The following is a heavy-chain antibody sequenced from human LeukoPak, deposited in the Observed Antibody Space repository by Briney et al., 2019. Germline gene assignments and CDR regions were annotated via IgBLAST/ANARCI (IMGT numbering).Heavy chain of an antibody. CDR1: GLTFSNFW. CDR2: IKKDGSEM. Sequence: GGSLRLSCAVSGLTFSNFWMSWVRQAPGKGLEWVADIKKDGSEMNYVDSVKGRFTISRDNAKNSLYLQMSSLRVEDTAVYYCARNHFDYWGQGTLVTVSS. J-gene: IGHJ4*02. CDR3: ARNHFDY. V-gene: IGHV3-7*05.